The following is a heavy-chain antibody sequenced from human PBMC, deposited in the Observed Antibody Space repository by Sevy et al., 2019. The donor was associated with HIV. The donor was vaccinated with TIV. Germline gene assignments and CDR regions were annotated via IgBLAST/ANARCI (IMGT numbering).Heavy chain of an antibody. V-gene: IGHV1-46*01. CDR2: INPSGGST. J-gene: IGHJ3*02. CDR1: GYTFTSYY. CDR3: ARDKKEGVVVAATTYRRHDRYFDI. Sequence: ASVKVSCKASGYTFTSYYMHWVRQAPGQGLEWMGIINPSGGSTSYAQKFQGRVTMTRDTSTSTVSMELSSLRSEDTAVYYWARDKKEGVVVAATTYRRHDRYFDIWGQGTMVTVSS. D-gene: IGHD2-15*01.